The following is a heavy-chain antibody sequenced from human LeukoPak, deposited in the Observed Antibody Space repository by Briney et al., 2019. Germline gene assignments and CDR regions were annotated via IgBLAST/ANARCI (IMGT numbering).Heavy chain of an antibody. Sequence: SETLSLTCTVSNGSITSSSHYWGWIRQPPGKGLAWIGSIYYGRSTYYNPSLKSRVTISVDTSKNQFSLKLSSVTAADTAVYYCARLGSTHASKYSSSWFDRWGQGTLVTVSS. CDR1: NGSITSSSHY. CDR2: IYYGRST. V-gene: IGHV4-39*01. J-gene: IGHJ5*02. CDR3: ARLGSTHASKYSSSWFDR. D-gene: IGHD6-13*01.